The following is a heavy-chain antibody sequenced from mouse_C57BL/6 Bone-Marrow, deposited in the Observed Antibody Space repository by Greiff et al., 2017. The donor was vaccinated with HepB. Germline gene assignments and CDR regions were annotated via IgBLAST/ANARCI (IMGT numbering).Heavy chain of an antibody. V-gene: IGHV5-4*01. CDR1: GFTFSSYA. CDR3: ARIYYERGYAMDY. CDR2: ISDGGGYT. D-gene: IGHD1-1*01. J-gene: IGHJ4*01. Sequence: EVQLVESGGGLVKPGGSLKLSCAASGFTFSSYAMSWVRQTPEKRLGWVATISDGGGYTYYPDNVKGRFTISRDNAKNNLYLQMSHLKSEDTAMYYGARIYYERGYAMDYWGQGTSVTVSS.